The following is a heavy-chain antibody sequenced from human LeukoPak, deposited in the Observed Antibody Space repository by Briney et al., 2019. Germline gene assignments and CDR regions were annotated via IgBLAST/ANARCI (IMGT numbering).Heavy chain of an antibody. CDR2: ISSSSSTI. J-gene: IGHJ6*02. CDR3: ARDMAGIRGPYYGMDV. D-gene: IGHD3-10*01. CDR1: GFTFSSYA. Sequence: PGGSLRLSCSASGFTFSSYAMHWVRQAPGKGLEWVSYISSSSSTIYYADSVKGRFTISGDNAKNSLYLQMNSLRDEDTAVYYCARDMAGIRGPYYGMDVWGQGTTVTVSS. V-gene: IGHV3-48*02.